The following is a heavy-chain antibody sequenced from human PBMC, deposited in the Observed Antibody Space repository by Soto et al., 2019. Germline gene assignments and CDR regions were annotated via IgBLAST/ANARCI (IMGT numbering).Heavy chain of an antibody. Sequence: GGSLRLSCAASGFTFSDYYMSWVRQAPGKGLEWVSYISSSSYISSSYSTIYYADSMKGRFTISRDNAKNSLYLQMNSLRAEDTAVYYCARAPSVTIFGVLTKRFDYWGQGTLVTVSS. V-gene: IGHV3-11*01. D-gene: IGHD3-3*01. J-gene: IGHJ4*02. CDR1: GFTFSDYY. CDR2: ISSSYSTI. CDR3: ARAPSVTIFGVLTKRFDY.